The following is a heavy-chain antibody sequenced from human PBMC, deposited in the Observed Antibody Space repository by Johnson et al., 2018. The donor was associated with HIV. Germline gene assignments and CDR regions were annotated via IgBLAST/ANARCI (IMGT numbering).Heavy chain of an antibody. CDR3: ARDRAPREVVTDAFDI. CDR1: SRYG. Sequence: VQLVESGGGVVQPGRSLRLSCAASRYGMHWVRQAPGKGLEWVAVIWYYGSNKYYADSVKGRFTISRDNSKNTLYLQMNSLRAEDTAVYYCARDRAPREVVTDAFDIWGQGTMVTVSS. D-gene: IGHD4-23*01. V-gene: IGHV3-33*01. J-gene: IGHJ3*02. CDR2: IWYYGSNK.